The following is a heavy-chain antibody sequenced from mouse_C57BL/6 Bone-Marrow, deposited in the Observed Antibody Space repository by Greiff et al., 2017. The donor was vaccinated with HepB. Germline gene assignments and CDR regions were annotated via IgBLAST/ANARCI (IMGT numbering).Heavy chain of an antibody. CDR3: ARHEGDYFDY. V-gene: IGHV5-12*01. CDR2: ISNGGGST. J-gene: IGHJ2*01. Sequence: EVMLVESGGGLVQPGGSLKLSCAASGFTFSDYYMYWVRQTPEKRLEWVAYISNGGGSTYYPDTVKGRFTISRDNAKNTLYLQMSRLKSEDTAMYYCARHEGDYFDYWGQGTTLTVSS. CDR1: GFTFSDYY.